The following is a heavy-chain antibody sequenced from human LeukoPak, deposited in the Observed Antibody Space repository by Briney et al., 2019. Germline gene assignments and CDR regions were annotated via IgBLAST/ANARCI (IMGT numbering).Heavy chain of an antibody. D-gene: IGHD3-9*01. J-gene: IGHJ4*02. Sequence: SVKVSCKASGGTFSSYAISWVRQAPGQGLEWMGGIIPIFGTANYAQKFQGRVTITADESTSTAYMELSSLRSEDTAVYYCASPMSEIYITISDYWGQGTLVTVSS. CDR1: GGTFSSYA. V-gene: IGHV1-69*13. CDR2: IIPIFGTA. CDR3: ASPMSEIYITISDY.